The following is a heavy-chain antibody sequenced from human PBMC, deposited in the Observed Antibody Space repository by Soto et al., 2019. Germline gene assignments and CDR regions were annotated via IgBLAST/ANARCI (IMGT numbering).Heavy chain of an antibody. CDR1: AGSISTINYY. Sequence: QVQLQESGPGLVRPSQTLSLTCTVSAGSISTINYYWSWIRQHPEKGLEWIGYISYSGSTFYHSSLKSRVTISLDTSKKQFSLTLTSVTAADPAVYYCARSTQWDGFDPWGQGTMVTVSS. CDR3: ARSTQWDGFDP. J-gene: IGHJ3*01. D-gene: IGHD2-8*01. V-gene: IGHV4-31*03. CDR2: ISYSGST.